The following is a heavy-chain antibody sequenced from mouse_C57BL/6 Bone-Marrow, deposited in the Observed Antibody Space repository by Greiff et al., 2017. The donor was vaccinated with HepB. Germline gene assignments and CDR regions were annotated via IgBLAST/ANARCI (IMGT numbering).Heavy chain of an antibody. CDR2: ILPSIGRT. V-gene: IGHV15-2*01. CDR1: DSEVFPIAY. J-gene: IGHJ1*03. CDR3: ARGSDYYGSSPWYFDV. Sequence: SGSELRSPGSSVKLSCKDFDSEVFPIAYMSWVRQKPGHGFEWIGGILPSIGRTIYGEKFEDKATLDADTLSNTAYLELNSLTSEDSAIYYCARGSDYYGSSPWYFDVWGTGTTVTVSS. D-gene: IGHD1-1*01.